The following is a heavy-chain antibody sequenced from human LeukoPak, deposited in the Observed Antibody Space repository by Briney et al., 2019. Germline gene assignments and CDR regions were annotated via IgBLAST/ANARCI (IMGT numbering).Heavy chain of an antibody. CDR2: ILPDGINK. V-gene: IGHV3-33*08. D-gene: IGHD1-14*01. J-gene: IGHJ4*02. CDR1: GLTFSSYA. CDR3: ASRDGKSEFDY. Sequence: GGSLRLSCAASGLTFSSYAMSWVRQAPGKGLEWVAIILPDGINKFYADSVKGRFTISRDNSKNTLYLQMDSLRVEDTAMYYCASRDGKSEFDYWGQGTLVTVSS.